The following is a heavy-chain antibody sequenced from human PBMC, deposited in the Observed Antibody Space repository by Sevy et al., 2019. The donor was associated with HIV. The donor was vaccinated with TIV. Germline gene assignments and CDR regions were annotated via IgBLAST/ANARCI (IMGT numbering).Heavy chain of an antibody. CDR1: GFIFSDYY. CDR3: ARPIVSGSWFDP. Sequence: GGSLRLSCAASGFIFSDYYMSWIRQTPGKGLEWVSYISGGGSTIYYADSVKGRFTISRDNAKNSLYLQMNSLRAEDTAVYYCARPIVSGSWFDPWGQGTLVTVSS. CDR2: ISGGGSTI. J-gene: IGHJ5*02. D-gene: IGHD2-15*01. V-gene: IGHV3-11*01.